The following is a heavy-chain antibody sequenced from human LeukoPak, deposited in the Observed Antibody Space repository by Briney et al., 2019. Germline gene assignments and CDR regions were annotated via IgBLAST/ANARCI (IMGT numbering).Heavy chain of an antibody. CDR1: GYIFTSYW. J-gene: IGHJ4*02. V-gene: IGHV5-51*01. Sequence: GXSLQISCKGSGYIFTSYWIGWVRQLPGKGLEWMGIIYPGDSDTRYSPSFQGQVTISADKSISTAYLQWSSLKASDTAMYYCARQIRGYSYGYYFDYWGQGTLVTVSS. D-gene: IGHD5-18*01. CDR2: IYPGDSDT. CDR3: ARQIRGYSYGYYFDY.